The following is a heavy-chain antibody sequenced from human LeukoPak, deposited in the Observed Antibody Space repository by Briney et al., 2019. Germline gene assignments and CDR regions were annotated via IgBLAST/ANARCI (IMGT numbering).Heavy chain of an antibody. CDR1: GGSISSYY. CDR3: ARAYSNYVYYYMDV. V-gene: IGHV4-59*12. J-gene: IGHJ6*03. Sequence: SETLSLTCTVSGGSISSYYWSWIRQPPGKGLEWIGYIYYSGSTNYNPSLKSRVTISVDTSKNQFSLKLSSVTAADTAVYYCARAYSNYVYYYMDVWGKGTTVTVSS. CDR2: IYYSGST. D-gene: IGHD4-11*01.